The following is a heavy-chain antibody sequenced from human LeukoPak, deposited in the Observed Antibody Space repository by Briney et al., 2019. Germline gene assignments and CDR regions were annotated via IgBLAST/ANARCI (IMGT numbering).Heavy chain of an antibody. J-gene: IGHJ4*02. V-gene: IGHV3-53*01. Sequence: PGGSLRLSCAASGFNVSNNYISWVRQAPGKGLEWVSVIYSGGSAKYADSVKARFTISRDISKNTVYLQMNSLRVDDTAAYYCARATLDNWGQGTLVTVSS. CDR2: IYSGGSA. CDR1: GFNVSNNY. CDR3: ARATLDN.